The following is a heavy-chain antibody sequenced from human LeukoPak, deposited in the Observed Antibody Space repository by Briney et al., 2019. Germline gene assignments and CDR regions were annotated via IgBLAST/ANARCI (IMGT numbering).Heavy chain of an antibody. CDR2: INHSGST. CDR1: GGSFSGYY. CDR3: ARGAYYDSSGYSYPYYYYYYYMDV. D-gene: IGHD3-22*01. V-gene: IGHV4-34*01. Sequence: SETLSLTCAVYGGSFSGYYWSWIRQPPGKGLEWIGEINHSGSTNYNPSLKSRVTISVDTSKNQFSLKLSSVTAADTAVYYCARGAYYDSSGYSYPYYYYYYYMDVWGKGTTVTVSS. J-gene: IGHJ6*03.